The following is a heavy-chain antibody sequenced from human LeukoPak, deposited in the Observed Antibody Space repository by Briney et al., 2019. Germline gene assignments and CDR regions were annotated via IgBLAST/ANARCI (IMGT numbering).Heavy chain of an antibody. V-gene: IGHV4-38-2*02. CDR3: ARGALVVEEDGFDP. D-gene: IGHD2-2*01. Sequence: PSETLSLTCTVSGYSISSGYYWGWVRQPPGKGLEWIGSIYHSGSTYYNPSLKSRVTISVDTSKTQFSLKLSSVTAADTAVYYCARGALVVEEDGFDPWGQGTLVTVSS. CDR2: IYHSGST. CDR1: GYSISSGYY. J-gene: IGHJ5*02.